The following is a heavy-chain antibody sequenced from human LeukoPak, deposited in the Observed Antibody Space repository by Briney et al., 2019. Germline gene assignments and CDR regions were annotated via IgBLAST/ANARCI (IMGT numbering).Heavy chain of an antibody. CDR3: ASPTPRFKVFAS. CDR2: IYYSGST. Sequence: PSETLSLTCTVSGGSISSSSYFWAWIRQPPGKGLEWIGSIYYSGSTYYNPSLNSRVTISVDTCKNQFSLNLSSVTAADTSVDYRASPTPRFKVFASWGQGTLVT. CDR1: GGSISSSSYF. J-gene: IGHJ4*02. D-gene: IGHD3-16*01. V-gene: IGHV4-39*01.